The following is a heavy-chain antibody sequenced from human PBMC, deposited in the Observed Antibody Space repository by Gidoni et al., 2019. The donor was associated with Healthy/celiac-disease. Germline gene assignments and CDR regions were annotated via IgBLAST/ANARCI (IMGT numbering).Heavy chain of an antibody. CDR3: ARRGPYDKLDY. D-gene: IGHD3-9*01. J-gene: IGHJ4*02. Sequence: QVQLVESGGGVVQPGRSLRLPCAASGFTFSSYAMHWVRQAPGKGLEWVAVISYDGSNKYYADSVKGRFTISRDNSKNTLYLQMNSLRAEDTAVYYCARRGPYDKLDYWGQGTLVTVSS. V-gene: IGHV3-30*04. CDR2: ISYDGSNK. CDR1: GFTFSSYA.